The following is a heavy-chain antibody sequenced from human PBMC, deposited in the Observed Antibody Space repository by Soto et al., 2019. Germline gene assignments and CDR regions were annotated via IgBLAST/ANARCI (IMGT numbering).Heavy chain of an antibody. CDR1: GFTFSSYA. J-gene: IGHJ3*02. D-gene: IGHD7-27*01. CDR2: ISGSGGST. Sequence: GGSLRLSCAASGFTFSSYAMSWVRQAPGKGLEWVSAISGSGGSTYYADSVKGRFTISRDNSKNMLYLQMNSLRAEDTAVYYCAKRRTGEGAFDIWGQGTMVTVSS. CDR3: AKRRTGEGAFDI. V-gene: IGHV3-23*01.